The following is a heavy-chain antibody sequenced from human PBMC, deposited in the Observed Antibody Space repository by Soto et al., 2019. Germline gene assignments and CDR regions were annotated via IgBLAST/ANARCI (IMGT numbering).Heavy chain of an antibody. CDR1: GGSLSDYY. V-gene: IGHV4-34*01. J-gene: IGHJ5*02. CDR3: AKYQWNPGAFDP. D-gene: IGHD6-19*01. Sequence: QVQLQQWGAGLLKPSETLSLTCAVYGGSLSDYYWNWLRQPPGKGLEWIGESNHRGTASYNPSLKSRVDISVDTALTPFSLKLRSVTAADTAIYYCAKYQWNPGAFDPWGPGTQVTVSS. CDR2: SNHRGTA.